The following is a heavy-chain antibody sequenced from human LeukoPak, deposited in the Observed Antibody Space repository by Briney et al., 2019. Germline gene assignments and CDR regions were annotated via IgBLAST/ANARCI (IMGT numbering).Heavy chain of an antibody. D-gene: IGHD3-10*01. V-gene: IGHV3-11*01. CDR2: ITSSGSST. J-gene: IGHJ4*02. Sequence: AGGSLRLSCAASQFPFSYYYMSWIRQAPEKGLEWISYITSSGSSTYHADSVKGRFTISRNNATNSLYLQMNSLRADDTAVYYCARVQGVSRPYYSDFWGRGTLVTVSS. CDR3: ARVQGVSRPYYSDF. CDR1: QFPFSYYY.